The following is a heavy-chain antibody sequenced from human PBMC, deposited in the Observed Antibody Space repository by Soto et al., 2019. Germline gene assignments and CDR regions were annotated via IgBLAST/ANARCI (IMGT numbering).Heavy chain of an antibody. CDR1: VGTFSSYA. Sequence: QVQLVQSGAEVKKPGSSVKVSCKASVGTFSSYAISWVRQAPGQGLEWMGGIIPIFGTAYYAQNFQGRVTITATESTSTAYMELSSLRSEDTAVYYCARDLGIAAAGTRQEVHYGMDVWGQGTTVTVSS. CDR2: IIPIFGTA. V-gene: IGHV1-69*12. D-gene: IGHD6-13*01. CDR3: ARDLGIAAAGTRQEVHYGMDV. J-gene: IGHJ6*02.